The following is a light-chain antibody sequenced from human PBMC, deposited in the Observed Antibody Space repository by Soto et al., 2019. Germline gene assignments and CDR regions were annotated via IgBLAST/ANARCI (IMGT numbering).Light chain of an antibody. CDR2: DAS. CDR1: QSVSSSY. V-gene: IGKV3-20*01. J-gene: IGKJ1*01. Sequence: EIVLTQAPGTLSLSTGERATLSCRASQSVSSSYLAWYQQKPGQAPRLLIYDASSRATGIPDRFSGSGSGTDFTLTISRLEPEDFAVYYCQQYNYSPTTFGQGTKVDIK. CDR3: QQYNYSPTT.